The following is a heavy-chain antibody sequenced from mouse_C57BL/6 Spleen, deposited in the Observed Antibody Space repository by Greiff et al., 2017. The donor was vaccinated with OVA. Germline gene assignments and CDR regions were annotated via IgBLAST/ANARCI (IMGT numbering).Heavy chain of an antibody. CDR3: ARGTTVWYFDV. Sequence: VKLMESGPGLVQPSQSLSITCTVSGFSLTSYGVHWVRQSPGKGLEWLGVIWSGGSTDYNAAFISRLSISKDNSKSQVFFKMNSLQADDTAIYYCARGTTVWYFDVWGTGTTVTVSS. V-gene: IGHV2-2*01. J-gene: IGHJ1*03. CDR2: IWSGGST. D-gene: IGHD1-1*01. CDR1: GFSLTSYG.